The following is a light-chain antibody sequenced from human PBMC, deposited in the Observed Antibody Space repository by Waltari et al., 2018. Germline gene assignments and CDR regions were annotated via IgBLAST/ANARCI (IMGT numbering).Light chain of an antibody. CDR2: DAS. CDR1: QSISRY. V-gene: IGKV3-20*01. J-gene: IGKJ1*01. Sequence: ELMLTQSPGPLSLSPGERATLSCRASQSISRYLAWYQHKPGQAPRLLIYDASSRATGIPDRFSGSGSGTDFSLTISRLEPEDFAVYYCQKYGTLPATFGQGTKVEIK. CDR3: QKYGTLPAT.